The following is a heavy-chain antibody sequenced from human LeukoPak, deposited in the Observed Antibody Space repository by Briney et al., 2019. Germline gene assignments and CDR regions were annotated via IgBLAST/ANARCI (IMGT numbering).Heavy chain of an antibody. V-gene: IGHV4-34*01. CDR1: GGSFSGYY. D-gene: IGHD2-21*01. J-gene: IGHJ4*02. CDR3: YSAHGDY. CDR2: INHSGST. Sequence: SETLSLTCAVYGGSFSGYYWSWIRQPPGKGLEWIGEINHSGSTNYNPSLKSRVTISVDTSKNQFSLKLSSVTAADTAVYYRYSAHGDYWGQGTLVTVSS.